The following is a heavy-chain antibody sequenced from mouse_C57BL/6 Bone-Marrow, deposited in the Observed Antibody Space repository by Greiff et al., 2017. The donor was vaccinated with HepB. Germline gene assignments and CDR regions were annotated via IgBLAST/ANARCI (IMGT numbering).Heavy chain of an antibody. CDR1: GYTFTSYW. CDR2: INPSSGYT. D-gene: IGHD3-2*02. Sequence: LVESGAELAKPGASVKLSCKASGYTFTSYWMHWVNQRPGQGLEWIGYINPSSGYTKYNQKFKDKATLTADKSSSTAYMQLSSLTYEDSAVYYCAKERYRAGYVEDAMDYWGQGNSVTVSS. CDR3: AKERYRAGYVEDAMDY. J-gene: IGHJ4*01. V-gene: IGHV1-7*01.